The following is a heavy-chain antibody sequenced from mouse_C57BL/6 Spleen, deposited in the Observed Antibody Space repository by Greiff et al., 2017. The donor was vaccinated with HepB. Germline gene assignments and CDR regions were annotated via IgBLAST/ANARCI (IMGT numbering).Heavy chain of an antibody. CDR1: GYTFTSYW. CDR3: ARKKGNYAMDY. Sequence: QVQLQQPGAELVKPGASVKLSCKASGYTFTSYWMHWVKQRPGQGLEWIVMIHPNSGSTNYNEKFKSKATLTVDKSSSTAYMQLSSLTSEDSAVYYCARKKGNYAMDYWGQGTSVTVSS. J-gene: IGHJ4*01. V-gene: IGHV1-64*01. CDR2: IHPNSGST.